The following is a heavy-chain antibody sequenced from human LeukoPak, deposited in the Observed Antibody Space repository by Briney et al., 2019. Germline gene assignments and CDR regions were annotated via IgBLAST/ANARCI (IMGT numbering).Heavy chain of an antibody. D-gene: IGHD5-18*01. CDR2: IGGSGGST. Sequence: PGASLRLSCAASGFTFSSYAMSWVRQAPGKGLEWVSAIGGSGGSTYYADSVKGRFTISRDNSKNTLYLQMNSLRAEDTAVYYCAKLYSYGLHFDYWGQGTLVTVSS. CDR3: AKLYSYGLHFDY. CDR1: GFTFSSYA. V-gene: IGHV3-23*01. J-gene: IGHJ4*02.